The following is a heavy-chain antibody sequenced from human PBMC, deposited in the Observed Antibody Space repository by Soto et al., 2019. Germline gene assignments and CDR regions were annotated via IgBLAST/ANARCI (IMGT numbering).Heavy chain of an antibody. D-gene: IGHD6-13*01. CDR1: GYTFTSYD. CDR3: ARRGYSSSWYYYYYYGMDV. CDR2: MNPNSGNT. Sequence: QVQLVHSGAEVKKPGASVKVSCKASGYTFTSYDINWVRQATGQGLEWMGWMNPNSGNTGYAQKLQGRVTTTRNTSIITAYMALSSLRSEDPAVYYCARRGYSSSWYYYYYYGMDVWGQGTTGNFSS. V-gene: IGHV1-8*01. J-gene: IGHJ6*02.